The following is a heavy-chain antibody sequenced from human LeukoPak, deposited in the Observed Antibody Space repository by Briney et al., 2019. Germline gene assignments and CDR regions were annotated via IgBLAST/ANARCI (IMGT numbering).Heavy chain of an antibody. J-gene: IGHJ4*02. CDR1: GFTFSSYA. CDR2: ISGSGGST. CDR3: AKGVYGSGSYQILPTILFDY. Sequence: GGSLRLSCAASGFTFSSYAMSWVRQAPGKGLEWVSAISGSGGSTYYADSVKGRFTISRDNSKNTLYLQMNSLRAEDTAVYYGAKGVYGSGSYQILPTILFDYWGQGTLVTVSS. D-gene: IGHD3-10*01. V-gene: IGHV3-23*01.